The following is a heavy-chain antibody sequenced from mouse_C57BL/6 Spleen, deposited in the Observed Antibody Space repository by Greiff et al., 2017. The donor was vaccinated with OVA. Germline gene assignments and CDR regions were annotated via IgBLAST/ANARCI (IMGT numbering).Heavy chain of an antibody. Sequence: QVQLQQSGAELMKPGASVKLSCKATGYTFTGSWIEWVKQRPGHGLEWIGEILPGSGSTNYNEKFKGKATFTADTSSNTAYMQLSSLTTEDSAIYYCARQDDYDAGDYFDYWGKGTTLTVSS. V-gene: IGHV1-9*01. D-gene: IGHD2-4*01. J-gene: IGHJ2*01. CDR1: GYTFTGSW. CDR2: ILPGSGST. CDR3: ARQDDYDAGDYFDY.